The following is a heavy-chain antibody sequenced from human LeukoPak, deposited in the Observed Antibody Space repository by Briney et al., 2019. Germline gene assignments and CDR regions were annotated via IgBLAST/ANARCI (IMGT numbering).Heavy chain of an antibody. J-gene: IGHJ5*02. CDR1: GGSISSGSYY. CDR3: ARDTAIGYYYGSGSSHSWFDP. V-gene: IGHV4-61*02. CDR2: IYTSGST. Sequence: NPSETLSLTCTVSGGSISSGSYYWSWIRQPAGKGLEWIGRIYTSGSTNYNPSLKSRVTISVDTSKNQFSLKLSSVTAADTAVYYCARDTAIGYYYGSGSSHSWFDPWGQGTLVTVSS. D-gene: IGHD3-10*01.